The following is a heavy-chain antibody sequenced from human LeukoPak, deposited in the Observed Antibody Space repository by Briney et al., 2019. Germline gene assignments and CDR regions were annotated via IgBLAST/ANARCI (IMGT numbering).Heavy chain of an antibody. V-gene: IGHV3-23*01. CDR3: AKQGEYCSSTSCYYRTPELTP. CDR2: ISGSGGST. CDR1: GFTFSSYA. Sequence: PGGSLRLSCAASGFTFSSYALSWVRQAPGKGLEWVSAISGSGGSTYYADSVKGRFTISRDNSKDTLYLQMNSLRAEDTAVYYSAKQGEYCSSTSCYYRTPELTPWGQGTLVTVSS. D-gene: IGHD2-2*01. J-gene: IGHJ5*02.